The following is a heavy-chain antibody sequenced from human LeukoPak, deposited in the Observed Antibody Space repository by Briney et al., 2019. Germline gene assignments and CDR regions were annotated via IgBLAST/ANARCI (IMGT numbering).Heavy chain of an antibody. J-gene: IGHJ6*03. CDR1: GFTFSSYA. D-gene: IGHD2-2*01. CDR2: ISYDGSNK. V-gene: IGHV3-30-3*01. Sequence: QTGGSLRLSCAASGFTFSSYAMHWVRQAPGKGPEWVAVISYDGSNKYCADSVKGRFTISRDNSKNTLYLQMNSLRAEDTAVYYCAKDEVVPSYYYIDVWGKGTTVTVSS. CDR3: AKDEVVPSYYYIDV.